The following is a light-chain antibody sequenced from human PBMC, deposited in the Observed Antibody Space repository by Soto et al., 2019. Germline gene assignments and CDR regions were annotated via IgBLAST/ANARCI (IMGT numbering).Light chain of an antibody. Sequence: QSVLTQPASVSGSPGQSITISCTGTSSDVGGYKYVSWYQHHPGKAPKLIIYEVSNRPSGVSNRFSGSKSANTASLTLSGLQAEDEADYYCTSYTRNSTDVFGSGTKVTVL. J-gene: IGLJ1*01. V-gene: IGLV2-14*01. CDR3: TSYTRNSTDV. CDR2: EVS. CDR1: SSDVGGYKY.